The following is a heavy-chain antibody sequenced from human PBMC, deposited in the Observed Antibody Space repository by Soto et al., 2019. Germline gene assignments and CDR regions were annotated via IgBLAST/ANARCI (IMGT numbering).Heavy chain of an antibody. CDR1: GGTFSTYA. Sequence: QVQLVQSGAEVKKPGSSVKVSCKASGGTFSTYAISWVRQAPGQGLEGVGGIIPICGTANYAQKFQGRITITADESTSTAYMELSSLRSEDTAVYYCARAAYSYGTAYFAYYYCRDVCGQGTPFTVSS. CDR2: IIPICGTA. V-gene: IGHV1-69*01. J-gene: IGHJ6*02. D-gene: IGHD5-18*01. CDR3: ARAAYSYGTAYFAYYYCRDV.